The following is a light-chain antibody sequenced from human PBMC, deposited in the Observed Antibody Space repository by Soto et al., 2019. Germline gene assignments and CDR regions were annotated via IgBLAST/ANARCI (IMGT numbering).Light chain of an antibody. CDR2: KAS. V-gene: IGKV1-5*03. CDR1: QSISSW. CDR3: QQYNSYSPDT. J-gene: IGKJ2*01. Sequence: DIQMTQSPSTLSASVGERVTITCRASQSISSWLAWYQQKPGKAPKLLIYKASSLESGVPSRFSGSGSGTEFTLTISSLQPDDFATYYCQQYNSYSPDTFGQGTKLEIK.